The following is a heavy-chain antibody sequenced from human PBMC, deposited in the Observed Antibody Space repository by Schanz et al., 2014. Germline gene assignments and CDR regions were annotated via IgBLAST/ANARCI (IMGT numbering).Heavy chain of an antibody. CDR2: INPSSGTT. CDR3: ARDGEAAAGCDY. V-gene: IGHV1-46*02. Sequence: QVQLVQSGGEVKKPGASATVSCKASGYTFNNHGISWVRQAPGQGLEWMGKINPSSGTTRIAQNFQGRLTVTRDTSTSAVYMELSSVRAEDTAVYYCARDGEAAAGCDYWGQGTLVTVSS. J-gene: IGHJ4*02. D-gene: IGHD6-13*01. CDR1: GYTFNNHG.